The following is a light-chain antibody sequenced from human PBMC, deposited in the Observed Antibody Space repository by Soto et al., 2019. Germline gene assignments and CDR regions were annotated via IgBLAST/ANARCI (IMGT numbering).Light chain of an antibody. Sequence: RVTISCTGSSSNIGAGYDVHWYQQLPGTAPKLLIYGNSNRPSGVPDRFSGSKSGTSASLAITGLQAEDEADYYCQSYDSSLSGSGGVFGGGTKLTVL. CDR1: SSNIGAGYD. CDR2: GNS. CDR3: QSYDSSLSGSGGV. V-gene: IGLV1-40*01. J-gene: IGLJ3*02.